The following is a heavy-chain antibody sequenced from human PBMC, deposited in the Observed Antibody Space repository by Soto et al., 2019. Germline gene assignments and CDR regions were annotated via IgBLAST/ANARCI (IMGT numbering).Heavy chain of an antibody. V-gene: IGHV3-23*01. Sequence: EVQLLESGGGLVQPGGSLRLSCAASGFTFSSYAMSWVRQAPGKGLEWVSPISGSGGSTYYADSAKGRFTISRDNTKTTLYLQMNSLRGEDTAVYYCAKDGMDCSGGSCQKAQNYYYMDVWGKGTTVTVSS. CDR3: AKDGMDCSGGSCQKAQNYYYMDV. CDR1: GFTFSSYA. D-gene: IGHD2-15*01. CDR2: ISGSGGST. J-gene: IGHJ6*03.